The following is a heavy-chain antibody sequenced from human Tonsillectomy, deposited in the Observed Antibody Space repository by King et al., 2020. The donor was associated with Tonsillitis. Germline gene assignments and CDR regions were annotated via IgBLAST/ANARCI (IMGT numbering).Heavy chain of an antibody. Sequence: VQLVESGGGLVQPGRSLRLSCAASGFTFDDYAMHWVRQAPGKGLECGSGISWNSGSIGYADSVKGRFTISRDNAKNSLYLQMNRLRAEDTALYYCARDMVATGGIDYWGQGALVTVSS. D-gene: IGHD2-15*01. CDR1: GFTFDDYA. V-gene: IGHV3-9*01. J-gene: IGHJ4*02. CDR3: ARDMVATGGIDY. CDR2: ISWNSGSI.